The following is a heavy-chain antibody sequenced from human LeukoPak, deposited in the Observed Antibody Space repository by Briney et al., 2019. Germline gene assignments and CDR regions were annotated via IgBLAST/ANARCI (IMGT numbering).Heavy chain of an antibody. CDR1: GFIFSSYW. CDR3: ARDSFETDIDS. CDR2: IKEDGSEQ. Sequence: VGSLRLSCAASGFIFSSYWMSWVRQAPGKGLEWVANIKEDGSEQYYVGSLKGRFTISRDNAKNSLYLQMNSLRAEDTAGYYCARDSFETDIDSWGQGTLVTVSS. V-gene: IGHV3-7*01. D-gene: IGHD1-14*01. J-gene: IGHJ4*02.